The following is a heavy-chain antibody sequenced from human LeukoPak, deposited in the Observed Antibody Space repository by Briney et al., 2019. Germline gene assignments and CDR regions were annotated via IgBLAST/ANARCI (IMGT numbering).Heavy chain of an antibody. D-gene: IGHD6-19*01. Sequence: SGGSLRLSCVASGFTLSRNWMTWVRQAPGKGLEWVANIKQDGSEKNYVDSVKGRFTISRDNAKNSLYLQMNRLRAEDTAVYYCARHSDGWSEADYWGQGTLVTVSS. CDR3: ARHSDGWSEADY. CDR1: GFTLSRNW. V-gene: IGHV3-7*01. CDR2: IKQDGSEK. J-gene: IGHJ4*02.